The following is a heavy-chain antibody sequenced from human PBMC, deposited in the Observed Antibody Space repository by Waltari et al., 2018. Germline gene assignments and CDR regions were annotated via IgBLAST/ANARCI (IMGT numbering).Heavy chain of an antibody. CDR3: AKWKGDGYNADAFDI. D-gene: IGHD5-12*01. J-gene: IGHJ3*02. V-gene: IGHV3-23*03. CDR2: IYSGGST. CDR1: GFTFSSYA. Sequence: EVQLLESGGGLVQPGGSLRLSCAASGFTFSSYAMSWVRQAPGKGLEWVSVIYSGGSTYYADSVKGRFTISRDNSKNTLYLQMNSRRAEDTAVYYCAKWKGDGYNADAFDIWGQGTMVTVSS.